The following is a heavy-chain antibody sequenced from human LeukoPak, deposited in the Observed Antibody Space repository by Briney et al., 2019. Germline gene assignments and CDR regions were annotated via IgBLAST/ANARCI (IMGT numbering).Heavy chain of an antibody. D-gene: IGHD3-22*01. CDR2: IYYSGST. CDR1: GGSISSSSYY. J-gene: IGHJ6*03. Sequence: PSETLSLTCTVSGGSISSSSYYWGWIRQPPGKGLEWIGSIYYSGSTYYNPSLKSRVTISVDTSKNQFSLKLSSVTAADTAVYYCAIVTMGDSSGYYAYYYYYYYMDVWGKGTTVTVSS. CDR3: AIVTMGDSSGYYAYYYYYYYMDV. V-gene: IGHV4-39*01.